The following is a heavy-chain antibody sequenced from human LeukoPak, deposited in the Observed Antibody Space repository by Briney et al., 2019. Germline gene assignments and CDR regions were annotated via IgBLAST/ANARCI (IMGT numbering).Heavy chain of an antibody. CDR1: GYTLTGYY. D-gene: IGHD6-13*01. V-gene: IGHV1-2*02. CDR3: ARAYRGSSSWRDLDY. Sequence: ASMKVSCKASGYTLTGYYLHWVRQAPGQGLEWMGWINPNSGGTNYAQKFQGRVTMTRDTSISTAYMELSRLRSDDTAVYYCARAYRGSSSWRDLDYWGQGTLVTVSS. J-gene: IGHJ4*02. CDR2: INPNSGGT.